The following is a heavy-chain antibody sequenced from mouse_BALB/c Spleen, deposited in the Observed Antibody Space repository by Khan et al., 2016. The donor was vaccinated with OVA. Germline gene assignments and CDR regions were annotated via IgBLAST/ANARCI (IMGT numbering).Heavy chain of an antibody. Sequence: QVQLQQSGAELVRPGASVKISCKASGYTFTSFSMYWVKQRHGQGLEWIGVINPSNGDTHFYEKFKGKATLPVDKSSSTAYMQFSSLTSEDSAVYYCTRSCYGNPFAYWGQGTLVTVSA. V-gene: IGHV1S81*02. CDR1: GYTFTSFS. D-gene: IGHD2-1*01. CDR3: TRSCYGNPFAY. CDR2: INPSNGDT. J-gene: IGHJ3*01.